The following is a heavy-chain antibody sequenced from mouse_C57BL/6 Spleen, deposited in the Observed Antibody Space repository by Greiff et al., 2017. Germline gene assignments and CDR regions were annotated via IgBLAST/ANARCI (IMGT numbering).Heavy chain of an antibody. D-gene: IGHD1-1*01. CDR1: GFTFSDYG. J-gene: IGHJ3*01. CDR3: ARRGSSYDWFAY. V-gene: IGHV5-15*01. CDR2: ISNLAYSI. Sequence: EVKLMESGGGLLPPGGSLKLSCAASGFTFSDYGMAGVRQGPRKGPEWVAFISNLAYSIDYADTVTGRFTISRENAKNTLYLEMSSLRSEDTAMYYCARRGSSYDWFAYWGQGTLVTVSA.